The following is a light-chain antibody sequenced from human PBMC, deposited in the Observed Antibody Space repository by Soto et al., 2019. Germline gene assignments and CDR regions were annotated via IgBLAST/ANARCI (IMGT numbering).Light chain of an antibody. V-gene: IGKV1-39*01. J-gene: IGKJ2*01. CDR3: QQSFSTPHT. CDR1: QTISFY. Sequence: IQMTQSPSSLSASVGDTVTITCRASQTISFYLNWYQQKPGRTPNLLIYATSSLQSGVPSRFDGSGSGTEFTLTISSLQLDDFVTYYCQQSFSTPHTFGQGTKLELK. CDR2: ATS.